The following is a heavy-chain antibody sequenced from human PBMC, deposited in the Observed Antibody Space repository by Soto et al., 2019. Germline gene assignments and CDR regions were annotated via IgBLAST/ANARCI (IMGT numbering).Heavy chain of an antibody. V-gene: IGHV1-18*01. J-gene: IGHJ4*02. D-gene: IGHD3-22*01. Sequence: GASVKVSCKASGYTFTSYAISWVRQAPGQGLEWMGWINGNNGNTDYAQKLQDRVTMTTDTSTSTAYMELRSLTSDDSAVYYCARDHRLNSDSSGRFDCWGQGTLVTVSS. CDR2: INGNNGNT. CDR3: ARDHRLNSDSSGRFDC. CDR1: GYTFTSYA.